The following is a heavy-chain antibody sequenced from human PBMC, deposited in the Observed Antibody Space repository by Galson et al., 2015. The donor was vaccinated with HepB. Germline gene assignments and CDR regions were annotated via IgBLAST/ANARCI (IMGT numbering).Heavy chain of an antibody. CDR1: GFTLSSYA. J-gene: IGHJ4*02. Sequence: SLRLSCAASGFTLSSYAMSWVRQAPGRGLEWVSAVSESGGSTYYADSLKGRFTISRDSSKNTLYLQMNSLRAEDTAVYYCAKNTGSTWYPLHYWGQGTLVTVSS. V-gene: IGHV3-23*01. CDR2: VSESGGST. CDR3: AKNTGSTWYPLHY. D-gene: IGHD6-13*01.